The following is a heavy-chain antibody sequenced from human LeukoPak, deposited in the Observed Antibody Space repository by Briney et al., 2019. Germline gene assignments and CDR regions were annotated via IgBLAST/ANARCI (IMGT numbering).Heavy chain of an antibody. CDR3: ARGKYGDQYYFDY. Sequence: PGGSLRLSCAASGFTFSDYGMTWVRQAPGKGLEWVSTISDGGSFTYYADSVKGRFTISRDNSKNTLYLQMNNLRAEDTAVYYCARGKYGDQYYFDYWGQGTLVTVSS. V-gene: IGHV3-23*01. D-gene: IGHD4-17*01. J-gene: IGHJ4*02. CDR2: ISDGGSFT. CDR1: GFTFSDYG.